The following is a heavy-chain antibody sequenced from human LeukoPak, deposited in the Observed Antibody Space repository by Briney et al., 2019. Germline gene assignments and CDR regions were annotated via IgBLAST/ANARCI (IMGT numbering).Heavy chain of an antibody. Sequence: PSETLSLTCTVSGYSISSGYYWGWSRQPPGKGLEWIGSIYHSGSTYYNPSLKSRVTISVDTSKNQFSLKLSSVTAADTAVYYCARARREMVDYWGQGTLVTVSS. J-gene: IGHJ4*02. D-gene: IGHD5-24*01. V-gene: IGHV4-38-2*02. CDR1: GYSISSGYY. CDR2: IYHSGST. CDR3: ARARREMVDY.